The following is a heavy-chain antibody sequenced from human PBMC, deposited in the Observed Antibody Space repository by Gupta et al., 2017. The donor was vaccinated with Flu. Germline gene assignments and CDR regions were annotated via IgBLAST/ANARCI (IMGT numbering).Heavy chain of an antibody. D-gene: IGHD1-1*01. Sequence: MTWVRQAPGKGLEWVAFIWSDGSKQNYADSMKGQFTISRDNSNNTLYLQINRLRVEDTAVYYCASQRGNDVQHYYMDVWGKGTTVIVSS. CDR3: ASQRGNDVQHYYMDV. J-gene: IGHJ6*03. CDR2: IWSDGSKQ. V-gene: IGHV3-33*01.